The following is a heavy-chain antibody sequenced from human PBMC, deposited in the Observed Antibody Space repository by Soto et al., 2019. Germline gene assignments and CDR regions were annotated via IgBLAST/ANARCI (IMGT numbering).Heavy chain of an antibody. CDR1: GFRFSNTL. D-gene: IGHD5-18*01. J-gene: IGHJ1*01. CDR3: TTYYSSSR. CDR2: IKSMADGVTE. Sequence: EVQLVESGGALVKPGGSLRLSCVGSGFRFSNTLMNWVSQSPGEGMEWVGQIKSMADGVTEDYSAPVQGSFIISRDDSRGAIYLPMNSLETEDTDVYDCTTYYSSSRWGQVTLLTVAA. V-gene: IGHV3-15*07.